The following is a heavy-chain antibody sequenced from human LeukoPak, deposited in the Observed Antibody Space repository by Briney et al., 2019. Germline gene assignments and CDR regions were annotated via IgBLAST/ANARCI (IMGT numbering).Heavy chain of an antibody. V-gene: IGHV3-23*01. J-gene: IGHJ4*02. Sequence: HPGGSLRLSCAASGFTFSSYAMSWVRQAPGKGLEWVSSISGSGGSTYYADSVKGRFTISRDNSKNTLYLQMNSLRAEDTAVYYCVKVENYFVTPDCVYWGQGTLVTVSS. CDR2: ISGSGGST. CDR3: VKVENYFVTPDCVY. D-gene: IGHD3-10*01. CDR1: GFTFSSYA.